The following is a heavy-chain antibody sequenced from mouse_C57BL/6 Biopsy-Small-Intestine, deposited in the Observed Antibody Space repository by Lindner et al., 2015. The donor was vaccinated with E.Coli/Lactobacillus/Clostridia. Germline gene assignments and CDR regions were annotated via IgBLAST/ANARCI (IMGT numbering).Heavy chain of an antibody. CDR3: ARGVYSKGLDYFDY. CDR2: IYPRSGNT. V-gene: IGHV1-81*01. CDR1: GYTFTSYG. D-gene: IGHD2-5*01. J-gene: IGHJ2*01. Sequence: VQLQESGAELARPGASVKLSCKASGYTFTSYGISWVKQRTGQGLEWIGEIYPRSGNTYYNEKFKGKATLTADKSSSTAYMELRSLTSEDSAVYLCARGVYSKGLDYFDYWGQGTTLTVSS.